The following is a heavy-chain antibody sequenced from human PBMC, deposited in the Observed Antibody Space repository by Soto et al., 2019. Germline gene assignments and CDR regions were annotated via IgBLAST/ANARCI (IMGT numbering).Heavy chain of an antibody. J-gene: IGHJ4*02. D-gene: IGHD3-10*01. CDR2: IKSKTDGETV. CDR3: TTDGVPASGSVFDS. CDR1: GLTFSNAW. Sequence: GGSLRLSCAASGLTFSNAWMNWVRQAPGKGLEWVGRIKSKTDGETVDYAAPEKGRLTISKEDSKNTLFLQIASLKTEDTAVYYCTTDGVPASGSVFDSWGQGTLVTVSS. V-gene: IGHV3-15*07.